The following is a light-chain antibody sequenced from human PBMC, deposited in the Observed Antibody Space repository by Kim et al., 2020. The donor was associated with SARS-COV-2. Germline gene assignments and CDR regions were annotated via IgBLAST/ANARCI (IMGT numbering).Light chain of an antibody. Sequence: GQSVTTSCSGTRSDIGVHKYSCCDQQPPGDTPNLMIYDVSKRPAGVHDRFAGSTCGNTASLTVSGHHAEDEDDYYCSSYASSNSLLFGGGTQLTVL. CDR3: SSYASSNSLL. CDR1: RSDIGVHKY. CDR2: DVS. J-gene: IGLJ2*01. V-gene: IGLV2-8*01.